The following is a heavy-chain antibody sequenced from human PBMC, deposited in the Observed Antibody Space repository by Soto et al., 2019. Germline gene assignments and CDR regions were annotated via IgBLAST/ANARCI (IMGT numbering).Heavy chain of an antibody. CDR2: IWYDGSNK. Sequence: GGSLRLSCAASGFTFSSYGMHWVRQAPGKGLEWVAVIWYDGSNKYYADSVKGRFTISRDNSKNTLYLQMNSLRAEDTAVYYCARDRYPSYSITGTAGPVYWGQGTLVTVSS. V-gene: IGHV3-33*01. D-gene: IGHD1-20*01. CDR1: GFTFSSYG. CDR3: ARDRYPSYSITGTAGPVY. J-gene: IGHJ4*02.